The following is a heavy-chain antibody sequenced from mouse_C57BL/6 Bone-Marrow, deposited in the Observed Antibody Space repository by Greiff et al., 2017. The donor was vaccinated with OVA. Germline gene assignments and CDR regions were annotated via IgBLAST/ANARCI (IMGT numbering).Heavy chain of an antibody. CDR2: IDPENGDT. J-gene: IGHJ2*01. D-gene: IGHD4-1*01. V-gene: IGHV14-4*01. CDR3: TTENWDDY. Sequence: QLQQSGAELVRPGASVKLSCTASGFNIKDDYMHWVKQRPEQGLEWIGWIDPENGDTEYASKFQGKATITADTSYNTAYLQLSSLTSEDTAVYDCTTENWDDYWGQGTTLTVSS. CDR1: GFNIKDDY.